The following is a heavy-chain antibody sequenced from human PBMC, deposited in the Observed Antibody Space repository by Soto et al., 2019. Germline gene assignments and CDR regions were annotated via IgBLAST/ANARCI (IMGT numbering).Heavy chain of an antibody. CDR3: ARAVAARGHIYYYYGMDV. V-gene: IGHV1-69*01. J-gene: IGHJ6*02. Sequence: QVQLVQSGAEVKKPGSSVKVSCKASGGTFSSYAISWVRQAPGQGLEWMGGLIPIFGTANYAQKFQGRVTITADESTSTAYMELSSLRSEDTAVYCCARAVAARGHIYYYYGMDVWGQGTTVTVSS. CDR1: GGTFSSYA. CDR2: LIPIFGTA. D-gene: IGHD6-6*01.